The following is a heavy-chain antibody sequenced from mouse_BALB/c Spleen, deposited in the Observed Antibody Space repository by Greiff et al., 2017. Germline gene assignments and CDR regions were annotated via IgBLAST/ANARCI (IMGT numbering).Heavy chain of an antibody. CDR2: INPNNGGT. V-gene: IGHV1-18*01. CDR3: AREEDGYYNAMDY. Sequence: SGPELVKPGASVKIPCKASGYTFTDYNMDWVKQSHGKSLEWIGDINPNNGGTIYNQKFKGKATLTVDKSSSTAYMELRSLTSEDTAVYYCAREEDGYYNAMDYWGQGTSVTVSS. J-gene: IGHJ4*01. D-gene: IGHD2-3*01. CDR1: GYTFTDYN.